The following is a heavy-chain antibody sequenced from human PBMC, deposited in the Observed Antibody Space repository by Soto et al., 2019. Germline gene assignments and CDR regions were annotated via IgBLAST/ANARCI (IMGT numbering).Heavy chain of an antibody. V-gene: IGHV5-51*01. CDR2: IYPGDSDT. CDR1: GYSFTSYW. D-gene: IGHD3-22*01. J-gene: IGHJ4*02. CDR3: ARLNYYDSSGYNDY. Sequence: PGESLKISCKCSGYSFTSYWIGWVRQMPGKGLEWMGIIYPGDSDTRYSPSFQGQVTISADKSISTAYLQWSSLKTSDTAMYYCARLNYYDSSGYNDYWGQGPLVTLFS.